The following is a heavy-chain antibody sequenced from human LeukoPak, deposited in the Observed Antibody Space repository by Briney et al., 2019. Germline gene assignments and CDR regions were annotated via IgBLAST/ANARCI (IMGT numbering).Heavy chain of an antibody. V-gene: IGHV5-51*01. J-gene: IGHJ4*02. CDR3: ASLKKPDGSGSYSQY. D-gene: IGHD3-10*01. CDR1: GYSFTSYW. CDR2: IYPGDSDT. Sequence: GESLKISCKGSGYSFTSYWIGWVRQMPGKGLEWMGIIYPGDSDTRYSPSFQGQVTISADKSISTAYLQWSSLKASDTAMYYCASLKKPDGSGSYSQYWGQGTLVTVSS.